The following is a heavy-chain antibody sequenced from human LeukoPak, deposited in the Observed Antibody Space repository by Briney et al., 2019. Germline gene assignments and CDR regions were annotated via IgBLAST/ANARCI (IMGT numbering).Heavy chain of an antibody. CDR3: ATGGRGYAFDI. V-gene: IGHV3-23*01. D-gene: IGHD1-14*01. Sequence: GGSLRLSCAASRFSFNNRPLSWLRRAPGKGLEWVSSISGTGDSTYYADSVKGRFTISRDNSKNTLYLQMNSLRAEDTAVYYCATGGRGYAFDIWGQGTMVTVSP. J-gene: IGHJ3*02. CDR1: RFSFNNRP. CDR2: ISGTGDST.